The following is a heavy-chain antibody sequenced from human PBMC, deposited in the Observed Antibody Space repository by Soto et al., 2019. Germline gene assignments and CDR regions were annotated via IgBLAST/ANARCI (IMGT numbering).Heavy chain of an antibody. CDR3: ATRLYDFWSGYPDAFDI. Sequence: PSETLSLTCTVSGGSISSSSYYWGWIRQPPGKGLEWIGSIYYSGSTYYNPSLKSRVTISVDTSKNQFSLKLSSVTAADTAVYYCATRLYDFWSGYPDAFDIWGQGTMVTVSS. D-gene: IGHD3-3*01. CDR1: GGSISSSSYY. V-gene: IGHV4-39*01. J-gene: IGHJ3*02. CDR2: IYYSGST.